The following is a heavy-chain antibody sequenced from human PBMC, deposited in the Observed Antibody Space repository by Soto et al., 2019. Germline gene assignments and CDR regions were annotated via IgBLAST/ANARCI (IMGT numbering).Heavy chain of an antibody. Sequence: GGSLRLSCAASGFTFSSYAMSWVRQAPGKGLEWVSAISGSGGSTYYADSVKGRFTISRDNSKNTLYLQMNSLRAEDTAVYYCAKDVGYCSSTSCYADENYYMDVWGKGTTVTVSS. D-gene: IGHD2-2*01. CDR3: AKDVGYCSSTSCYADENYYMDV. V-gene: IGHV3-23*01. CDR1: GFTFSSYA. CDR2: ISGSGGST. J-gene: IGHJ6*03.